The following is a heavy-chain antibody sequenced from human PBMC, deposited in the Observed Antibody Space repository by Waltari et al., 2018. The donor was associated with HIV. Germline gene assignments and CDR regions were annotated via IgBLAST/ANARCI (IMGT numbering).Heavy chain of an antibody. J-gene: IGHJ5*02. CDR1: GFTFRRYA. D-gene: IGHD2-15*01. CDR2: ISGSGGST. CDR3: AKGGIVVVVAAFNWFDP. Sequence: EVQLLESGGGLVQPGGCLRLSCADSGFTFRRYALSWVRQAPGEGVEWVSAISGSGGSTYYADSVKGRFTISRDNSKNTLYLQMNSLRAEDTAVYYCAKGGIVVVVAAFNWFDPWGQGTLVTVSS. V-gene: IGHV3-23*01.